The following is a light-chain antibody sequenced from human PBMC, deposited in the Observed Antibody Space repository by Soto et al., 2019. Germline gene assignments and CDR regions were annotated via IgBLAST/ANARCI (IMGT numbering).Light chain of an antibody. Sequence: QSVLTQPPSASGSPGQSVTISCTGTSSDVGAVKFVSWYQQHPGKAPKLIIYEVNKRPSGVPDRFSGSKSGNTASLTVSGLQADDEADYYCTSYSGTSAVIFGGGTKLTVL. CDR1: SSDVGAVKF. J-gene: IGLJ2*01. CDR2: EVN. CDR3: TSYSGTSAVI. V-gene: IGLV2-8*01.